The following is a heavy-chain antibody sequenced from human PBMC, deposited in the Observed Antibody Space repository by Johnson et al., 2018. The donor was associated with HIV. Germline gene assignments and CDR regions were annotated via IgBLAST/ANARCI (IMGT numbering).Heavy chain of an antibody. CDR3: AKLSANDGFDI. D-gene: IGHD6-25*01. J-gene: IGHJ3*02. CDR2: IGAAGDT. V-gene: IGHV3-23*04. CDR1: GFTFSSYA. Sequence: VQVVESGGGLVQPGGSLRLSCAASGFTFSSYAMSWVRQVARRALEWVSAIGAAGDTYYPDSVKGRFTISIDNSKNTLYLQMNTLRAEDTALYYCAKLSANDGFDIWGQGTMVAVSS.